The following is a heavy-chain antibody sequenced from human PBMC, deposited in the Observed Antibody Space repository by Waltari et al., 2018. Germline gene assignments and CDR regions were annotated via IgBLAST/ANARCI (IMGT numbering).Heavy chain of an antibody. CDR3: ARGGATRGRRYWFDP. Sequence: QVQLQESGPGLVKPSETLSLTCTVSGGSISSYYWSWIRQPPGKGLAWIGYIYYSGSTNYNPSLKRRVTISVDTSKNQFSLKLSSVTAADTAVYYCARGGATRGRRYWFDPWGQGTLVTVSS. D-gene: IGHD1-26*01. V-gene: IGHV4-59*01. CDR2: IYYSGST. CDR1: GGSISSYY. J-gene: IGHJ5*02.